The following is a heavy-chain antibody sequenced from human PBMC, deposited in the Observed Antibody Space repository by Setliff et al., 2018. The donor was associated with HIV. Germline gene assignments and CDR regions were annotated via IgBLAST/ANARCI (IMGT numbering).Heavy chain of an antibody. CDR2: IKYDGSET. V-gene: IGHV3-7*01. CDR1: GFSFSTYS. CDR3: ARDNGRYFDRGWFDP. J-gene: IGHJ5*02. Sequence: GGSLRLFCEASGFSFSTYSMSWVRRAPGKGLEWVATIKYDGSETYHVDSVKGRFTISRDNTKNSLYLQMNSLRAEDTAVYYCARDNGRYFDRGWFDPWGQGALVTVSS. D-gene: IGHD3-9*01.